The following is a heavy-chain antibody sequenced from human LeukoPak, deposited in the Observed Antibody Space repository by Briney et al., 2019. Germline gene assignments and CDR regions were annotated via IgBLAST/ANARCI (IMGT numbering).Heavy chain of an antibody. CDR1: GFTFSSYG. CDR3: AKEVHYYDSSGYFSEDY. D-gene: IGHD3-22*01. V-gene: IGHV3-30*02. J-gene: IGHJ4*02. Sequence: PGGSLRLSCAASGFTFSSYGMHWVHQAPGKGLEWVAFIRYDGSNKYYADSVKGRFTISRDNSKNTLYLQMNSLRAEDTAVYYCAKEVHYYDSSGYFSEDYWGQGTLVTVSS. CDR2: IRYDGSNK.